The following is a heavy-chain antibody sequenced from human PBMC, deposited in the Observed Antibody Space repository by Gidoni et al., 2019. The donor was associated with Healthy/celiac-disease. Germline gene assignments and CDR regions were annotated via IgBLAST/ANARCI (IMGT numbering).Heavy chain of an antibody. J-gene: IGHJ5*02. CDR1: AGSISSYY. V-gene: IGHV4-4*07. D-gene: IGHD2-2*01. CDR2: IYTSGTT. Sequence: QVQLQQSGPELVKPSETLSLTCTVAAGSISSYYWSWIRQPAGKGLEWIGRIYTSGTTNYNPSLKSRVTMSVDTSKNQFSLKLSSVTAADAAVYYCARDRARSYPTNWFDTWGQGTLVTVSS. CDR3: ARDRARSYPTNWFDT.